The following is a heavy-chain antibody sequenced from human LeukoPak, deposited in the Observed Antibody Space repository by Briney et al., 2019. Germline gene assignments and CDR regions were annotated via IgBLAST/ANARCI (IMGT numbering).Heavy chain of an antibody. D-gene: IGHD3-10*01. CDR3: AKELSTVRDY. Sequence: GGSLRLSCAASGFIFSSYALSWVRQAPGKGLEWVSTISGSGSTRHSADFVKGRFTISRDNSKNTLYLQMNSLRAEDAAVYYCAKELSTVRDYWGQGTLVTVSS. V-gene: IGHV3-23*01. CDR2: ISGSGSTR. J-gene: IGHJ4*02. CDR1: GFIFSSYA.